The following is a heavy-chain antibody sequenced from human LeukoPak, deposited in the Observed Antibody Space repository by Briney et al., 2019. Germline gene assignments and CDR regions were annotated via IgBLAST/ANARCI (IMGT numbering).Heavy chain of an antibody. CDR1: GYTFTGYY. V-gene: IGHV1-2*02. CDR3: ARDGGSSSHYNWFDP. Sequence: ASVKVSCKASGYTFTGYYMHWVRQAPGQGLEWMGWINPNSGGTNYAQKFQGRVTMTRDTSISTAYMELSRLRSDDTAVYCCARDGGSSSHYNWFDPWGQGTLVTVSS. CDR2: INPNSGGT. D-gene: IGHD6-6*01. J-gene: IGHJ5*02.